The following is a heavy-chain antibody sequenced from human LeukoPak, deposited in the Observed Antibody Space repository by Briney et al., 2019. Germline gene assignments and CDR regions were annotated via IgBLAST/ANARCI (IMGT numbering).Heavy chain of an antibody. V-gene: IGHV4-39*07. CDR1: GGSISSSSYY. CDR3: ARGPDTAMVKYYYYMDV. J-gene: IGHJ6*03. D-gene: IGHD5-18*01. Sequence: SQTQSLTCTVSGGSISSSSYYWGWIRQTPGKGLEWIGRLYYSGSTNYNPSLERRVTISVDTSKHQFCLKLSSVTAADTAVYYCARGPDTAMVKYYYYMDVWGKGTTVTVSS. CDR2: LYYSGST.